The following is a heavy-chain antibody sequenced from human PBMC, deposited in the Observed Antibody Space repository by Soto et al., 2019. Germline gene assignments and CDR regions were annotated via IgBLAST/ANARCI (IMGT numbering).Heavy chain of an antibody. D-gene: IGHD6-13*01. CDR1: GFTFSNAW. Sequence: EVQLVESGGGLVKPGGSLRLSCAASGFTFSNAWMSWVRQAPGKGLEWVGRIKSKTDGGTTDYAAPVKGRFTISRDDSKNTLYLQMNSLKTEDAAVYYCTTESSSWYVDYWGQGTLVTVSS. CDR3: TTESSSWYVDY. CDR2: IKSKTDGGTT. V-gene: IGHV3-15*01. J-gene: IGHJ4*02.